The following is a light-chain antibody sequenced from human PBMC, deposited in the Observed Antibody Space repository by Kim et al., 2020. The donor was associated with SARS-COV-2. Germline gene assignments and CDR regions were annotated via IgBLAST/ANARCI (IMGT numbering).Light chain of an antibody. J-gene: IGLJ1*01. CDR1: SSNIGNNY. Sequence: QSVLTQPPSVSAAPGQKVTISCSGSSSNIGNNYVSWYQQLPGTAPKLLIYDNNKRPSGIPDRFSGSKSGTSATLGITGLQTGDEADYYCGTWDSSLSAGYVFGTGTNVTVL. V-gene: IGLV1-51*01. CDR2: DNN. CDR3: GTWDSSLSAGYV.